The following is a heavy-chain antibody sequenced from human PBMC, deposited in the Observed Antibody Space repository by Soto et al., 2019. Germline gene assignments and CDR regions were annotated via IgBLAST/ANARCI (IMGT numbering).Heavy chain of an antibody. CDR3: ARDPLVRVVVAATPVAPNYGMDV. V-gene: IGHV4-31*03. CDR2: IYYSGST. D-gene: IGHD2-15*01. CDR1: GGSISSGGYY. Sequence: PSETLSLTCTVSGGSISSGGYYWSWIRQHPGKGLEWIGYIYYSGSTYYNPSLKSRVTISVDTSKNQFSLKLSSVTAADTAVYYCARDPLVRVVVAATPVAPNYGMDVWGQGTTVTLSS. J-gene: IGHJ6*02.